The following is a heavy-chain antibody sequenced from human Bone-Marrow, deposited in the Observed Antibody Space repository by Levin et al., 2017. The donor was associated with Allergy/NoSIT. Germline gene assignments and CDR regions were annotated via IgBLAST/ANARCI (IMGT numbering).Heavy chain of an antibody. Sequence: SQTLSLTCTVSGDSISRYYWIWIRQPPGKGLEWIGYIYYSGSTNYNPSLKSRVTISVDTSKNQFSLDLNFVTAADTAVYYCARDAQTSPTRNYGMDVWGQGTTVTVSS. CDR2: IYYSGST. V-gene: IGHV4-59*01. CDR3: ARDAQTSPTRNYGMDV. CDR1: GDSISRYY. J-gene: IGHJ6*02.